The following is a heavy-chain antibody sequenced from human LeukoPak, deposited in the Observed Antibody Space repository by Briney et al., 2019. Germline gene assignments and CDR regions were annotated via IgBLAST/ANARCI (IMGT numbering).Heavy chain of an antibody. V-gene: IGHV3-30*18. CDR3: AKDRAAGPPIDY. CDR2: ISYDGSNK. CDR1: GFTFSSYG. D-gene: IGHD6-13*01. J-gene: IGHJ4*02. Sequence: PGGSLRLSCAASGFTFSSYGMHWVRQAPGKGLEWVAVISYDGSNKYYADSVKGRFTISRDNSKNTLYLQMNSLRAGDTAVYYCAKDRAAGPPIDYWGQGTLVTVSS.